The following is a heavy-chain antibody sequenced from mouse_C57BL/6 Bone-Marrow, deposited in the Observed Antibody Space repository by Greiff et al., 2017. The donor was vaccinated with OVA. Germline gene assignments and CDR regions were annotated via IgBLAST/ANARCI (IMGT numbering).Heavy chain of an antibody. D-gene: IGHD4-1*01. V-gene: IGHV1-42*01. CDR3: ARGGTSPFAY. J-gene: IGHJ3*01. CDR1: GYSFTGYY. CDR2: INPSTGGT. Sequence: EVQVVESGPELVKPGASVKISCKASGYSFTGYYMNWVKQSPEKSLEWIGEINPSTGGTTYNQKVKAKATLTVDKSSSTAYMQLKSLTSEDSAVYDCARGGTSPFAYWGQGTLVTVSA.